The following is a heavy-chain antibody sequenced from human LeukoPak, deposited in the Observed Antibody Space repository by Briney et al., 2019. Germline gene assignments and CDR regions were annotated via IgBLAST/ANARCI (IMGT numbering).Heavy chain of an antibody. D-gene: IGHD4-23*01. Sequence: GGSLRLSCAASGFTFSSYEMNWVRQAPGKGLEWVSYISSSGSTIYYADSVKGRFTLSRDNSKNTLYLQMNSLRAEDTAVYYCAKALHDGGTFDYWGQGTLVTVSS. V-gene: IGHV3-48*03. CDR2: ISSSGSTI. J-gene: IGHJ4*02. CDR1: GFTFSSYE. CDR3: AKALHDGGTFDY.